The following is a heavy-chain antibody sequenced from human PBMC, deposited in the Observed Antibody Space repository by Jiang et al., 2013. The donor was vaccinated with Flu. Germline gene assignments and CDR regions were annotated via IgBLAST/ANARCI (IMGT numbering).Heavy chain of an antibody. CDR3: ARLSQANYYYYYGMDV. J-gene: IGHJ6*02. CDR2: IYPGDSDT. Sequence: IGWVRQMPGKGLEWMGIIYPGDSDTRYSPSFQGQVTISADKSISTAYLQWSSLKASDTAMYYCARLSQANYYYYYGMDVWGQGTTVTVSS. V-gene: IGHV5-51*01.